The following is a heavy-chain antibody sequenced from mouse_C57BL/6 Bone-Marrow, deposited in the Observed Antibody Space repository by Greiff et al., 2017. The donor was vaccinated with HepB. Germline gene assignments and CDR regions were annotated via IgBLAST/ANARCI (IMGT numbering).Heavy chain of an antibody. CDR2: IDPENGDT. V-gene: IGHV14-4*01. D-gene: IGHD1-1*01. Sequence: EVQLQQSGAELVRPGASVKLSCTASGFNIKDDYMHWVKQRPEQGLEWIGWIDPENGDTEYASKFQGKATITADTSSNTAYLQLSSLTSEDTAGYYCTTDGSSWGDYWGQGTSVTVSS. CDR1: GFNIKDDY. CDR3: TTDGSSWGDY. J-gene: IGHJ4*01.